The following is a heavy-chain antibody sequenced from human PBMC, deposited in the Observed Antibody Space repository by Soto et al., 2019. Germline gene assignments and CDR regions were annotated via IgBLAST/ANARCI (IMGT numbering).Heavy chain of an antibody. D-gene: IGHD3-10*01. J-gene: IGHJ3*02. Sequence: QVHLQESGPGLVKPSGTLSLTCTVSNASISSRKWWTWVRQTPGKGLEWIGEIYHSGSINHNPSLKRRVTMSVDKSKNHFSLKMTSVTAADTGVYYCASKFGELLADAVDIWGQGTVVTVSS. V-gene: IGHV4-4*02. CDR1: NASISSRKW. CDR3: ASKFGELLADAVDI. CDR2: IYHSGSI.